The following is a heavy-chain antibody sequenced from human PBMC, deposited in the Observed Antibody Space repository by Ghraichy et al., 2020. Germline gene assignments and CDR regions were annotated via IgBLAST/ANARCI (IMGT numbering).Heavy chain of an antibody. CDR3: ARDRITMVRGGYGMDV. D-gene: IGHD3-10*01. Sequence: LSLTCTVSGGSISSGGYYWSWIRQHPEKGLEWIGYIYYSGSTYYNPSLKSRVTISVDTSKNQFSLKLSSVTAADTAVYYCARDRITMVRGGYGMDVWGQGTTVTVSS. J-gene: IGHJ6*02. CDR2: IYYSGST. CDR1: GGSISSGGYY. V-gene: IGHV4-31*03.